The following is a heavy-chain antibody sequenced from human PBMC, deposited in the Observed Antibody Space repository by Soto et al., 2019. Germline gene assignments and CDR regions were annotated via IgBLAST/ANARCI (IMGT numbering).Heavy chain of an antibody. CDR2: IYPGDSET. CDR3: SKFKYSTSVRYLQH. Sequence: PGESLKISCQTSGYTFSSNWVGWVRQMPGKGLEWMGIIYPGDSETRYSPSFQGQVTISADRSFSTAYLQWTSLKASDTAIYYCSKFKYSTSVRYLQHWGQGTPVTVSS. D-gene: IGHD6-6*01. CDR1: GYTFSSNW. J-gene: IGHJ1*01. V-gene: IGHV5-51*01.